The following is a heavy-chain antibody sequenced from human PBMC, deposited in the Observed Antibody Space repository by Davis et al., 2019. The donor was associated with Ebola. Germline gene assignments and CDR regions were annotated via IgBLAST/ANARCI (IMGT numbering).Heavy chain of an antibody. J-gene: IGHJ6*02. V-gene: IGHV5-10-1*01. CDR1: GYSFTSYR. Sequence: GESLKTSCKGSGYSFTSYRISWVRQTPGKGLEGMGRIHSSDSYTNYSPSSQGHVTISADKPISTAYLQWSSQKASDTAMYYCAGWGQLGTPGGRYGMDVWGQGTTVTVSS. CDR2: IHSSDSYT. CDR3: AGWGQLGTPGGRYGMDV. D-gene: IGHD6-13*01.